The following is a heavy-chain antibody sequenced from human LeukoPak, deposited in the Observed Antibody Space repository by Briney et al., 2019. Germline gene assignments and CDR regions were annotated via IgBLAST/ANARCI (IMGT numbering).Heavy chain of an antibody. Sequence: GGSLRLSCAVSGFTLSSNWMHWVRQAPGKGLEWVSRMDDEGSGTSYADSVKGRFTISRDNAKNMVYLQMNSLRVEDSAVYYCATVFDYWGQGTLVTVSS. CDR1: GFTLSSNW. CDR3: ATVFDY. CDR2: MDDEGSGT. J-gene: IGHJ4*02. V-gene: IGHV3-74*01.